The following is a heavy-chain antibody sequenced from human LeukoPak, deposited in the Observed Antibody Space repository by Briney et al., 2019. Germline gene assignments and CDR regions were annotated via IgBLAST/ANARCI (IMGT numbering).Heavy chain of an antibody. J-gene: IGHJ4*02. V-gene: IGHV1-2*02. CDR1: GYTFTGYY. Sequence: ASVKVSCKASGYTFTGYYMHWVRQAPGQGLEWMGWINPNSGGTNYAQKFQGRVTMTRDTSTSTAYMELSRLRSDDTAVYYCARLYDILTGYSFDYWGQGTLVTVSS. CDR3: ARLYDILTGYSFDY. CDR2: INPNSGGT. D-gene: IGHD3-9*01.